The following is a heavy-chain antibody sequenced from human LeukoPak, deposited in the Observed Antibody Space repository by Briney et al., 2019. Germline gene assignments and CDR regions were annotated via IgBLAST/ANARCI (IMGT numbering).Heavy chain of an antibody. V-gene: IGHV4-4*07. CDR1: GGSISSYY. Sequence: SETLSLTCTVSGGSISSYYWSWIRQPAGKGLEWIGRIYTSGSTNYNPSLKSRVTMSLDTSKNQFSLKLSSVTAADTAVYYCARGNDFWSGPTDYYYMDVWGKGTTVTVSS. J-gene: IGHJ6*03. D-gene: IGHD3-3*01. CDR2: IYTSGST. CDR3: ARGNDFWSGPTDYYYMDV.